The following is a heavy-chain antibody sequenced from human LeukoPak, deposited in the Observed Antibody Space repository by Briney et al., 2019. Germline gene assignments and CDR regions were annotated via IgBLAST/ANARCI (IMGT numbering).Heavy chain of an antibody. D-gene: IGHD2-15*01. CDR3: AKGVAYCSGGSCYVDF. CDR2: IRYDRTNK. CDR1: GFSFISYG. J-gene: IGHJ4*02. V-gene: IGHV3-30*02. Sequence: GGSLRLSCAASGFSFISYGMHWVRQAPGKGLEWVAFIRYDRTNKYYADSVKGRFTISRDNSKNTLYLQMNSLRDDDTAVYYCAKGVAYCSGGSCYVDFWGQGTLVTVSS.